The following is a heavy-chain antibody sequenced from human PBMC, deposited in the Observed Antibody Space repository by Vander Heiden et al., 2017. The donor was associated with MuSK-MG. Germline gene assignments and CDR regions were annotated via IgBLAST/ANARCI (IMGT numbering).Heavy chain of an antibody. CDR2: FDPEDGET. J-gene: IGHJ4*02. CDR1: GYTLTDLS. Sequence: QVQLVQSGAEVKKPGASVKVSCKVSGYTLTDLSMHWVRQAPGKGLEWMGGFDPEDGETIYAQKFQGRVTMTEDTSTDTAYMELSSLRSEDTAVYYCATYYYDSSGYYSHFDYWGQGTLVTVSS. V-gene: IGHV1-24*01. D-gene: IGHD3-22*01. CDR3: ATYYYDSSGYYSHFDY.